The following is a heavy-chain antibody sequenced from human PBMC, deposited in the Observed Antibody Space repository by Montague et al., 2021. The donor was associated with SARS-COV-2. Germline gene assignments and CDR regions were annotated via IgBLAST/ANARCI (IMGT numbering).Heavy chain of an antibody. CDR3: ARGTGYDYYFDC. V-gene: IGHV4-59*01. Sequence: SETLSLTCTVSGGSISDYYWNWIRQPPGKGLEWIGYIYYNTGNTXYNPSLQSRVTISLDTSKNQFSLNLRLVTAADTALYFCARGTGYDYYFDCWGLGTLVTVSS. CDR2: IYYNTGNT. CDR1: GGSISDYY. J-gene: IGHJ4*02. D-gene: IGHD5-12*01.